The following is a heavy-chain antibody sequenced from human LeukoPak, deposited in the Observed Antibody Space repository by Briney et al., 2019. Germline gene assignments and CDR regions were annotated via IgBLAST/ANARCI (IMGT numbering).Heavy chain of an antibody. J-gene: IGHJ4*02. D-gene: IGHD4-17*01. CDR1: GFTFSSYA. Sequence: GGSLRLSCAASGFTFSSYAMHWVRQAPGKGLEWVAVISYDGSNKYYADSVKGRFTISRDNSKNTLYLQMNSLRAEDTAVYYCASYYGDYERFDYWGQGTLVTVSS. V-gene: IGHV3-30-3*01. CDR2: ISYDGSNK. CDR3: ASYYGDYERFDY.